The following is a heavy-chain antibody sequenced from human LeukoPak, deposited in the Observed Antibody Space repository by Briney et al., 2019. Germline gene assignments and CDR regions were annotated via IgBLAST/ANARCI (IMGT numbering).Heavy chain of an antibody. CDR2: INPDDSDI. CDR3: ARVVVPAAISY. D-gene: IGHD2-2*01. CDR1: GYKFSSYW. Sequence: RESLKISCKGSGYKFSSYWIGWVRQMSGKGLEWMGVINPDDSDIRYSPSFEGQVTISADKSTSTAYLQWNSPEASDTAMYYCARVVVPAAISYWGQGTPVTVFS. J-gene: IGHJ4*02. V-gene: IGHV5-51*01.